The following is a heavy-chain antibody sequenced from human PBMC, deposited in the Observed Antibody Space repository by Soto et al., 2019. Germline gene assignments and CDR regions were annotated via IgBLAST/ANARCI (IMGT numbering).Heavy chain of an antibody. CDR3: ARSTVVLRFLEWSTYADY. CDR1: SGSFSGYY. Sequence: PSETLSLTCAVYSGSFSGYYWSWIRQPPGKGLEWIGEINHSGSTNYNPSLKSRVTISVDTSKNQFSLKLSSVTAADTAVYYCARSTVVLRFLEWSTYADYWGQGTLVNVS. CDR2: INHSGST. V-gene: IGHV4-34*01. D-gene: IGHD3-3*01. J-gene: IGHJ4*02.